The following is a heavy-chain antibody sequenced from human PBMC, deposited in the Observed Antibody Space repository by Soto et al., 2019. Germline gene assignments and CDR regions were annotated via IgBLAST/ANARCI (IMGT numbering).Heavy chain of an antibody. CDR3: ARDHYDFWSGYYYYYGMDV. V-gene: IGHV3-48*02. CDR1: GFTFSSYS. CDR2: ISSSSSTI. D-gene: IGHD3-3*01. J-gene: IGHJ6*02. Sequence: GGSLRLSCAASGFTFSSYSMNWVRQAPGKGLEWVSYISSSSSTIHYADSVKGRFTISRDNAKNSLYLQMNSLRDEDTAVYYCARDHYDFWSGYYYYYGMDVWGQGTTVTVSS.